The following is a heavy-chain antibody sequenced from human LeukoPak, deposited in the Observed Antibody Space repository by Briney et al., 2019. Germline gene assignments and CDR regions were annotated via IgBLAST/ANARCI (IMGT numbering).Heavy chain of an antibody. J-gene: IGHJ6*02. Sequence: GGSLRLSCATSGFTFSDHYMDWVRQAPGKGLEWVARTRSKARGYTTEYAASVKGRFTVSRDESMNSLYLRMNSLKTEDTAVYYCARGPTVTFNYHYGMDVWGQGTTVTVSS. CDR3: ARGPTVTFNYHYGMDV. CDR2: TRSKARGYTT. D-gene: IGHD4-17*01. V-gene: IGHV3-72*01. CDR1: GFTFSDHY.